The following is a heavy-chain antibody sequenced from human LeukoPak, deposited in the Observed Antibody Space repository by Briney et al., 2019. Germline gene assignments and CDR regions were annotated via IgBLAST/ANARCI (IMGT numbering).Heavy chain of an antibody. Sequence: PGGSLRLSCAASGFTFSSYSMNWVRQAPGKGLEWVSYISSSSSTIYYADSVKGRFTISRDNSKNTLYLQMNSLRAEDTAVYYCARGGIPVYYYYYYGMDVWGQGTTVTVSS. J-gene: IGHJ6*02. V-gene: IGHV3-48*01. D-gene: IGHD1-14*01. CDR3: ARGGIPVYYYYYYGMDV. CDR1: GFTFSSYS. CDR2: ISSSSSTI.